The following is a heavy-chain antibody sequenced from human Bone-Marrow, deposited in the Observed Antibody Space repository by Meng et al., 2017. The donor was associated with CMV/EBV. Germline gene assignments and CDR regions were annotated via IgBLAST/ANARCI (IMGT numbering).Heavy chain of an antibody. Sequence: LTCAASGFTFADYAMHWVRHAPGKGLEWVSGITWDSGSIGYADSVKGRFTISRDNAKNSLYLQMNSLRAEDTALYYCAKDMRANYWYFDLWGRGTLVTVSS. J-gene: IGHJ2*01. D-gene: IGHD2-8*01. CDR3: AKDMRANYWYFDL. V-gene: IGHV3-9*01. CDR2: ITWDSGSI. CDR1: GFTFADYA.